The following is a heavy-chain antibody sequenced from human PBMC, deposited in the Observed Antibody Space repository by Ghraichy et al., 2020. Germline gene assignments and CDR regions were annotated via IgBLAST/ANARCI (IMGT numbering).Heavy chain of an antibody. J-gene: IGHJ4*02. V-gene: IGHV1-8*01. CDR1: GYTLTDDD. CDR2: MNPKSGET. Sequence: ASVKVSCKASGYTLTDDDINWVRQATGQGLEWMGSMNPKSGETGYGQKFQGRVTLTRNTAISTVYMELSSLTSKDTAVYYCSRGDFWGQGTLVIVSS. CDR3: SRGDF.